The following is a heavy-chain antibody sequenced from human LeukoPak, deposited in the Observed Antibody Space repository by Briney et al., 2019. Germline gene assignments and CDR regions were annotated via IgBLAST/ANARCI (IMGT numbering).Heavy chain of an antibody. Sequence: SETLSLTCAVYGGSFSGYYWSWIRQPPGKGLEWIGEIDHSGSTNYNSSLKSRGTIPVDTSKNQFSLKLSSVTAADTAVYYCARQTITTSGVVITVGPGYMDVWGKGTTVTVSS. CDR2: IDHSGST. D-gene: IGHD3-3*01. CDR3: ARQTITTSGVVITVGPGYMDV. V-gene: IGHV4-34*01. CDR1: GGSFSGYY. J-gene: IGHJ6*03.